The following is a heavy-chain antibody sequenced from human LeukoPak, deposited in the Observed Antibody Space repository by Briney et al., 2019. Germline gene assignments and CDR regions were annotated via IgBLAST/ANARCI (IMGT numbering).Heavy chain of an antibody. Sequence: ASVALSCKASGYTFTGYYMHWVRQAPGQGLEWMGWTNPNSGGTNYAQKFQGRVTMTRDTSISTAYMELSRLRSDDTAVYYCARGVKVVPAALTFDYWGQGTLVTVSS. V-gene: IGHV1-2*02. CDR1: GYTFTGYY. CDR2: TNPNSGGT. CDR3: ARGVKVVPAALTFDY. D-gene: IGHD2-2*01. J-gene: IGHJ4*02.